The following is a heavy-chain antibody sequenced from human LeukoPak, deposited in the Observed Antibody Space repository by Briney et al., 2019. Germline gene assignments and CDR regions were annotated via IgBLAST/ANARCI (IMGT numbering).Heavy chain of an antibody. J-gene: IGHJ4*02. CDR1: GGSIISSSYY. CDR3: ARQTGSGLFILP. V-gene: IGHV4-39*01. CDR2: IYYSGNT. D-gene: IGHD3/OR15-3a*01. Sequence: SETLSLTCTVSGGSIISSSYYWGWIRQPPGKGLEWIGSIYYSGNTYYNASLKSQVSVSIDTSKNQFSLRLTSVTAADTAVYYCARQTGSGLFILPGGQGTLVTVSS.